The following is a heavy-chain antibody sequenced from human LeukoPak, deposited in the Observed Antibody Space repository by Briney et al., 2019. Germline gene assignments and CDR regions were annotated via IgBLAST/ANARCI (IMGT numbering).Heavy chain of an antibody. V-gene: IGHV3-21*01. CDR1: GFTFSSYS. CDR3: ARTLVPAAMSNNWFDP. J-gene: IGHJ5*02. Sequence: PGGSLRLSCAASGFTFSSYSMNWVRQAPGKGLEWVSSISSSSSYIYYADSVKGRFTISRDNAKNSLYLQMNSLSAEDTAVYYCARTLVPAAMSNNWFDPWGQGTLVTVSS. CDR2: ISSSSSYI. D-gene: IGHD2-2*01.